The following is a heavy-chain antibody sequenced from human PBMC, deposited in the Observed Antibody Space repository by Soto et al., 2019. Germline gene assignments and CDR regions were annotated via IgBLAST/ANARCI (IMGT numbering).Heavy chain of an antibody. CDR3: AIDAYFIQVVPAAKYYYYYMDV. D-gene: IGHD2-2*01. CDR1: GYTFTSYG. CDR2: ISAYNGNT. J-gene: IGHJ6*03. Sequence: QVQLVQSGAEVKKHGASVKVSCKASGYTFTSYGSSWVRQAPGQGLEWMGWISAYNGNTNYAQKLQGRVTMTTDTSTSTAYMELRSLRSDDTAVYYCAIDAYFIQVVPAAKYYYYYMDVWGKGTTVTVSS. V-gene: IGHV1-18*01.